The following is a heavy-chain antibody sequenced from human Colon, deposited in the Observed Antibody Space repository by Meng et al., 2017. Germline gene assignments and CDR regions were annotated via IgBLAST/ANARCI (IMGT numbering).Heavy chain of an antibody. J-gene: IGHJ3*02. Sequence: GESLKISCAASGFTFSSYAMHWVRQAPGKGLEWVAVISYDGSNKYYADSVKGRFTISRDNSKNTLYLQMNSLRAEDTAVYYCASGTRATTTGFAFDIWGQGTMVTVSS. D-gene: IGHD1-1*01. CDR2: ISYDGSNK. CDR1: GFTFSSYA. V-gene: IGHV3-30*04. CDR3: ASGTRATTTGFAFDI.